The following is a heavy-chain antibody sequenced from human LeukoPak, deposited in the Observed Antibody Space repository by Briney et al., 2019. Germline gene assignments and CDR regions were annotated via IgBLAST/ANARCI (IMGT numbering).Heavy chain of an antibody. CDR2: ITSGGDYT. CDR3: ARGHYDVLAASYKWTPDY. V-gene: IGHV3-21*01. CDR1: GFTFNTFD. D-gene: IGHD3-9*01. Sequence: EPGGALRLCCAASGFTFNTFDMTWLRQAPGKGLEWVSSITSGGDYTYYADSVKGRFTTSRDNAKNSLSLQLNSLRVEDTAVYYCARGHYDVLAASYKWTPDYWGQGTLVTVSS. J-gene: IGHJ4*02.